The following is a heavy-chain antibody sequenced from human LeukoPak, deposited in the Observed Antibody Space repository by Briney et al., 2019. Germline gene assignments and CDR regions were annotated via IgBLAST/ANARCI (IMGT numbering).Heavy chain of an antibody. CDR1: GYSFSTYW. D-gene: IGHD1-26*01. CDR3: GMSGDRVPLQDDVFDV. J-gene: IGHJ3*01. V-gene: IGHV5-51*01. Sequence: PGESLKISCKDSGYSFSTYWVGWVRQMPGKGLEYMGIIFPGTSEVRYSPAFQGQVTISADKSLSSAYLQWTSLKASDSAMYYCGMSGDRVPLQDDVFDVWGQGTMVTVST. CDR2: IFPGTSEV.